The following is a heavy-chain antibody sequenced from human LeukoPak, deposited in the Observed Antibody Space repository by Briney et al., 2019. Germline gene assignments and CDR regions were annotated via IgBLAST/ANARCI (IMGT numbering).Heavy chain of an antibody. J-gene: IGHJ4*02. CDR1: GFTFSSNA. V-gene: IGHV3-30-3*01. Sequence: GGSLRLSCAASGFTFSSNAMHWVRQTPGKGLEWVAVISNDGSNKHYADSVKSRFTTSRDNSNSTVYLQMNSLSAEDTSVYYCARDRDDYGDYRFDYWGQGTLVTVSS. D-gene: IGHD4-17*01. CDR3: ARDRDDYGDYRFDY. CDR2: ISNDGSNK.